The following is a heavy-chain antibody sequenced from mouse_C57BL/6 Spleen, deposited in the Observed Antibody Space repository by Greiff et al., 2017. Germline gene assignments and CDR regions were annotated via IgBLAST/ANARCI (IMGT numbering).Heavy chain of an antibody. Sequence: QVQLQQSRAELVRPGASVTLSCKASGYTFTDYEMHWVKQTPVHGLEWIGAIDPETGGTAYNQKFKGKAILTADKSSSTAYMELRSLTSEDSAVYYCTRRGLLPYFDYWGQGTTRTVSS. CDR2: IDPETGGT. J-gene: IGHJ2*01. CDR3: TRRGLLPYFDY. D-gene: IGHD2-3*01. CDR1: GYTFTDYE. V-gene: IGHV1-15*01.